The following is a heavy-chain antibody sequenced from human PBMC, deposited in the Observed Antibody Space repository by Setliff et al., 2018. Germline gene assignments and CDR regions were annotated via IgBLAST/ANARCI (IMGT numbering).Heavy chain of an antibody. D-gene: IGHD2-2*01. Sequence: GGSLRLSCTASGFTLGDYAMSWVRQAPGKGLEWISKISGDGRTIYQADSVRGRFTISRDNADNSLYLQMNSLRADDTALYYCARDGVFYAMDVWGQGTTVTVSS. V-gene: IGHV3-11*04. J-gene: IGHJ6*02. CDR1: GFTLGDYA. CDR2: ISGDGRTI. CDR3: ARDGVFYAMDV.